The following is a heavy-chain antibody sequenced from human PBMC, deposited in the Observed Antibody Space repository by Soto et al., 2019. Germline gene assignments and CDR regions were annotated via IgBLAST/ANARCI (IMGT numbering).Heavy chain of an antibody. CDR2: ISSSGSTI. CDR3: ASATSYGSSLFDY. J-gene: IGHJ4*02. V-gene: IGHV3-11*01. CDR1: GFTFSDYY. Sequence: KAGGSLRLSCAASGFTFSDYYMSWIRQAPGKGLEWVSYISSSGSTIYYAASVKGRFTISRANAKNSLYLQMNSLRAEDTAVYYCASATSYGSSLFDYWGQGTLGTVSS. D-gene: IGHD5-18*01.